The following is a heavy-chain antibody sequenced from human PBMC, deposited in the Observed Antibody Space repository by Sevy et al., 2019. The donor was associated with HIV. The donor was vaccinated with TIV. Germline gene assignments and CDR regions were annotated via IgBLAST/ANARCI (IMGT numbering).Heavy chain of an antibody. CDR1: GFTFSDYY. CDR3: ARDMGAVTYYYYGMDV. CDR2: ISSTGSTI. D-gene: IGHD1-26*01. J-gene: IGHJ6*02. Sequence: GESLKISCAASGFTFSDYYMSWIRQAPGKGLEWVSFISSTGSTIYYADSVKGRFTISRDNAQNSLYLQMNSLRGEDTAVYYCARDMGAVTYYYYGMDVWGQGTTVTVS. V-gene: IGHV3-11*01.